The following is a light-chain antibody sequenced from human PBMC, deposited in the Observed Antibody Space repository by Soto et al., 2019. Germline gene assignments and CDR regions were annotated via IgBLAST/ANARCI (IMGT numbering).Light chain of an antibody. CDR3: QHFGGTTFT. J-gene: IGKJ5*01. CDR2: GAS. Sequence: EIVLTQSPGTLSLSPGERATLSCRASQSVSSSYLAWYQQKPGQAPRLIIYGASSRETGIPDRFICSGAGTGCTRTISRLEPGDVEVDYCQHFGGTTFTFGQGTRLEIK. V-gene: IGKV3-20*01. CDR1: QSVSSSY.